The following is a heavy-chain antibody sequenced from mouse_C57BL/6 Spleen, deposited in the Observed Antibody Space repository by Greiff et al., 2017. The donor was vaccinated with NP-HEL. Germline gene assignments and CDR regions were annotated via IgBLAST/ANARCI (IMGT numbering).Heavy chain of an antibody. D-gene: IGHD2-2*01. CDR1: GFTFSSYG. CDR2: ISSGGGYT. Sequence: DVMLLESGGDLVKPGGSLKLSCAASGFTFSSYGMSWVRQTPDKRLEWVATISSGGGYTYYPDSVKGRVTLSRDNANNTLYLQMSSLKSEDTAMYCCARIYYGYPYYFDYWGQGTTLTVSS. CDR3: ARIYYGYPYYFDY. J-gene: IGHJ2*01. V-gene: IGHV5-6*02.